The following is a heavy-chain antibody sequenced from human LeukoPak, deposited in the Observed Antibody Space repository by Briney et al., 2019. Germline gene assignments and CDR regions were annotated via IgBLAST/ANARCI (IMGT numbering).Heavy chain of an antibody. J-gene: IGHJ4*02. CDR2: TSGSGTNI. CDR3: ARDYHGDYMFDF. CDR1: GLTFSSYT. V-gene: IGHV3-21*01. D-gene: IGHD4-17*01. Sequence: GGSLRLSCAASGLTFSSYTMNWIRQAPGGGLEWVSSTSGSGTNIYYADSVKGRFNISRDNAENSLSLQMNSLRADDTAVYYCARDYHGDYMFDFWGQGTLVTVSS.